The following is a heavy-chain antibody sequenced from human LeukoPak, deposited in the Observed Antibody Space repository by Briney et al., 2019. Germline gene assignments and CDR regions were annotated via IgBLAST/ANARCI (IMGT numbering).Heavy chain of an antibody. V-gene: IGHV4-61*05. J-gene: IGHJ4*02. CDR2: IYYSGST. Sequence: SETLSLTCAVSGGSISSTGYCWAWIRQPPGKGLEWIGYIYYSGSTNYNPSLKSRVTISVDTSKNQFSLKLSSVTAADTAVYYCAASLWFGRNFDYWGQGTLVTVSS. D-gene: IGHD3-10*01. CDR3: AASLWFGRNFDY. CDR1: GGSISSTGYC.